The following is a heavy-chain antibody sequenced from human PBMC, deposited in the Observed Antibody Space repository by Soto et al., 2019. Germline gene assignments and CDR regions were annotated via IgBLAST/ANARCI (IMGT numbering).Heavy chain of an antibody. D-gene: IGHD5-18*01. CDR3: ARGLGIQLWLRWFDP. J-gene: IGHJ5*02. Sequence: SETLSLTCAVSGYSISSGYYWGWLRQPPGKGLEWIGSIYHGGSTYYNPSLNSRVALSIDMTNNHVSLILNSVTAADTAVYYCARGLGIQLWLRWFDPWGQGTLVTVSS. CDR2: IYHGGST. V-gene: IGHV4-38-2*01. CDR1: GYSISSGYY.